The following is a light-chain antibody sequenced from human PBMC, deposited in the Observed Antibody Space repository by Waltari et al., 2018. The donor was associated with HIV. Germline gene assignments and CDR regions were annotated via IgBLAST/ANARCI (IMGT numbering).Light chain of an antibody. V-gene: IGKV3-20*01. CDR2: GAS. Sequence: EIVLTQSPGTLSLSPGERATLSCRASQSVSSSYLAWYQQKPGQAPRLLMYGASSRATGIPDRFGGSGSGTDFTLTINRLEPEDFAVYYCQQNAGSPPYSFGQGTKLESK. CDR1: QSVSSSY. CDR3: QQNAGSPPYS. J-gene: IGKJ2*03.